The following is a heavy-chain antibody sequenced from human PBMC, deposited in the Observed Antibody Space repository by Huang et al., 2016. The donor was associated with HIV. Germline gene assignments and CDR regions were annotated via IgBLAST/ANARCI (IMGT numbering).Heavy chain of an antibody. CDR2: RKHVGKT. D-gene: IGHD6-13*01. CDR1: GGSFGGYY. V-gene: IGHV4-34*01. Sequence: QVQLNQWGAGQLRASETLSLSCAVYGGSFGGYYWTWIRQSPGKGLEWVGERKHVGKTNYNPSLKSRVFISADSSKNQFFRTVTSVTVADTATYFCAREKADESSSWFSGWSYDSWGRGTLVVVS. CDR3: AREKADESSSWFSGWSYDS. J-gene: IGHJ2*01.